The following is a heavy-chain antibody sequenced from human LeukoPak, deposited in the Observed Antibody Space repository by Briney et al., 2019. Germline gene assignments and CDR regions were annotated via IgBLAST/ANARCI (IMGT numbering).Heavy chain of an antibody. CDR2: IIPIFGTA. V-gene: IGHV1-69*06. D-gene: IGHD6-19*01. CDR3: ASSRVRFFDRIAVAVGFDY. Sequence: SVKVSCKAYGRTLSRSAISWVRQAPGQGLEWVGGIIPIFGTANYAQKFQGRVTITADKSTSTAYMELISLRSEDTAVYYSASSRVRFFDRIAVAVGFDYWGQGTLVTVSS. J-gene: IGHJ4*02. CDR1: GRTLSRSA.